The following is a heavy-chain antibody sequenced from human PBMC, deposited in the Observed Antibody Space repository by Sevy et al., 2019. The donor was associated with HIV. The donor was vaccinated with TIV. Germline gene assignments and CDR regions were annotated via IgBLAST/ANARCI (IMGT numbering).Heavy chain of an antibody. D-gene: IGHD2-2*01. Sequence: GGSLRLSCAASGFTFSNYWMSWVRQAPGKGLEWVANIKRDGSEKYYVASVKGRFTISRDNAKTSLYLQMNSLRAEDTAVYYCAIDRSSATCLWGLDVWGQGTTVTVSS. CDR2: IKRDGSEK. V-gene: IGHV3-7*03. CDR3: AIDRSSATCLWGLDV. J-gene: IGHJ6*02. CDR1: GFTFSNYW.